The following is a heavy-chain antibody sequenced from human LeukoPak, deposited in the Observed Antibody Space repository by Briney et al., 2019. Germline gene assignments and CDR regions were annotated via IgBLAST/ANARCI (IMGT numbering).Heavy chain of an antibody. Sequence: GASVKVSCKASGGTFSSYAISWVRQAPGQGLEWMGGIIPIFGTANYAQKFQGRVTITAAESTSTAYMELSSLRSEDTAVYYCATIRGGDIVVVPAVEGVFDIWGQGTMVTVSS. D-gene: IGHD2-2*01. V-gene: IGHV1-69*13. CDR2: IIPIFGTA. CDR3: ATIRGGDIVVVPAVEGVFDI. J-gene: IGHJ3*02. CDR1: GGTFSSYA.